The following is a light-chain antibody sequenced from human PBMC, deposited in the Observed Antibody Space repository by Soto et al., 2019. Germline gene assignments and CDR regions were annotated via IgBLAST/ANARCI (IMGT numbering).Light chain of an antibody. V-gene: IGKV3-20*01. CDR2: GAS. Sequence: PGERATLSCRASRSVSSNYLAWYQQKPGQAPRLLVYGASSRATGIADRFSASGSGTDFTLIISRLEPEDSAVYYCQQYGSSPLTFGQGTKVEI. CDR3: QQYGSSPLT. J-gene: IGKJ1*01. CDR1: RSVSSNY.